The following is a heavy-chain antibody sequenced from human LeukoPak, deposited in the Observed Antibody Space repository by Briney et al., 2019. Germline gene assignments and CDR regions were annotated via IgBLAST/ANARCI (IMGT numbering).Heavy chain of an antibody. CDR2: ISYDGSNK. V-gene: IGHV3-30*03. CDR3: ARSGDYDILTGYVDY. CDR1: GFTFSSYG. Sequence: PGGSLRLSCAASGFTFSSYGMHWVRQAPGKGLEWVAVISYDGSNKYYADSVKGRFTISRDNSKNTLYLQMNSLRAEDTAVYYCARSGDYDILTGYVDYWGQGTLVTVSS. D-gene: IGHD3-9*01. J-gene: IGHJ4*02.